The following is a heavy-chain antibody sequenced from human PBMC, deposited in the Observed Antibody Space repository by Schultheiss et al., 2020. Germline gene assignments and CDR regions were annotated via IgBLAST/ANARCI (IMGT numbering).Heavy chain of an antibody. D-gene: IGHD4-23*01. V-gene: IGHV4-61*08. J-gene: IGHJ3*02. CDR1: GGSISSGGYY. CDR3: ARDQGDSDYGGNSDSAFDI. Sequence: SETLSLTCTVSGGSISSGGYYWSWIRQHPGKGLEWIGYIYYTGRINYNPSLKSRVTLSIDPPENQVSLKLTSVTAADTAVYYCARDQGDSDYGGNSDSAFDIWGQGTMVTVSS. CDR2: IYYTGRI.